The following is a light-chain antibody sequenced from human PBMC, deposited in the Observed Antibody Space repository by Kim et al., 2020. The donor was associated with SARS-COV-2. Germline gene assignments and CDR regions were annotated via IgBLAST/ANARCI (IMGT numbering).Light chain of an antibody. CDR2: GAS. CDR3: QQYNDWPLLT. Sequence: IVMTQSPATLSVSPGERVTLSCRASQSVRNNLAWYQQRPGQAPRLLIYGASTSATDVSDRFSGSGSGTEFTLTIRSLQSEDLAVYYCQQYNDWPLLTFGGGTKVDIK. CDR1: QSVRNN. J-gene: IGKJ4*01. V-gene: IGKV3-15*01.